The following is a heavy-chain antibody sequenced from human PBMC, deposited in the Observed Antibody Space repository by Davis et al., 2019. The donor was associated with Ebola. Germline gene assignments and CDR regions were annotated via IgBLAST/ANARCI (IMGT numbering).Heavy chain of an antibody. CDR1: GGAFSSLA. V-gene: IGHV1-69*06. Sequence: SVKVSCKASGGAFSSLAISWVRQAPGQGLEWMGGIIPMFGTANYAQKFQGRVTIAADKSTSTAYMELSSLRSDDTAVYYCARAQFPTTSDHWGQGTLVTVSS. D-gene: IGHD1-1*01. CDR2: IIPMFGTA. J-gene: IGHJ4*02. CDR3: ARAQFPTTSDH.